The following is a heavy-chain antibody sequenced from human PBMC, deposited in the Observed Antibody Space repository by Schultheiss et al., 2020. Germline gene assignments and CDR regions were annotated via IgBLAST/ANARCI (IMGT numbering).Heavy chain of an antibody. D-gene: IGHD5-12*01. CDR1: GFTFSTYG. CDR2: INSDGSSA. Sequence: GGSLRLSCAASGFTFSTYGMHWVRQAPGKGLVWVSRINSDGSSANYADSVRGRFTISRDNAKNTLYLQMNSLRAEDTAVYYCEKDRSMGVATILDYWGQGTLVTVPQ. CDR3: EKDRSMGVATILDY. V-gene: IGHV3-74*01. J-gene: IGHJ4*02.